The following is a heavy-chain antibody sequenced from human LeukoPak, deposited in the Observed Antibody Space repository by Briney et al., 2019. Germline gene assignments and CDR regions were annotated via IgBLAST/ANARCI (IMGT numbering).Heavy chain of an antibody. CDR1: GFTFSGYS. D-gene: IGHD4-17*01. CDR2: ISSTSTTI. V-gene: IGHV3-48*04. CDR3: VRNDGDDAFDI. J-gene: IGHJ3*02. Sequence: GGSLRLSCAASGFTFSGYSTNWFRQAPGRGLEWVSYISSTSTTIYYKDSVKGRFTISRDNAKNSLYLHMTSLRVEDTAVYYCVRNDGDDAFDIWGQGTMVTVSS.